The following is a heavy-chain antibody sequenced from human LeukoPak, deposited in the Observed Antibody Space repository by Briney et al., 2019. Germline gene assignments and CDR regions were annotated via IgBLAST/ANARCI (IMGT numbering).Heavy chain of an antibody. D-gene: IGHD2-15*01. CDR2: IYYSGST. J-gene: IGHJ6*03. Sequence: SETLSLTCTVSGGSISSSSYYWGWIPQPPGKGLEWIATIYYSGSTYYNPSLKSRVTISVDTSKDQFSLKLSSVTAADTAVYYCARAYCSGGSCYSILYYYMDVWGKGTTVTVSS. CDR1: GGSISSSSYY. V-gene: IGHV4-39*07. CDR3: ARAYCSGGSCYSILYYYMDV.